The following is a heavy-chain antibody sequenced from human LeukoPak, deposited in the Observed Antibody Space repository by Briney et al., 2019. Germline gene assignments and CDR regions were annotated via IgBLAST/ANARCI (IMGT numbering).Heavy chain of an antibody. V-gene: IGHV3-21*01. CDR1: GFAFSSCG. J-gene: IGHJ4*02. CDR3: ATETIGRHYDY. D-gene: IGHD1-14*01. Sequence: PGGSLRLSCAASGFAFSSCGFNWVRQAPGKGLEWVSSIGPTGTDRYYADSVRGRFTISRDNAKNSMYLQMDSLRDEDTAVYYCATETIGRHYDYWGQGTLLTVSS. CDR2: IGPTGTDR.